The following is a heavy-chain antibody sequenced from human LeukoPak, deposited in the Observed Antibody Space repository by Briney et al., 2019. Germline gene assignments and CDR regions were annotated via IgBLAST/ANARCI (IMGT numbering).Heavy chain of an antibody. Sequence: GGSLRLSCAASGFTFSSYAMHWVRQAPGKGLEYVSAISSNGGSTYYANSVKGRFTNSRDNSKNTLYLQMGSLRAEDMAVYYCAGGSGSYYDYWGQGTLVTVSS. V-gene: IGHV3-64*01. D-gene: IGHD1-26*01. CDR2: ISSNGGST. CDR3: AGGSGSYYDY. J-gene: IGHJ4*02. CDR1: GFTFSSYA.